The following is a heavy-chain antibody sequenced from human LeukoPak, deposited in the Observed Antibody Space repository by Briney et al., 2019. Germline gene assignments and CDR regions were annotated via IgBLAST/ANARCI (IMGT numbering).Heavy chain of an antibody. CDR2: INPDSGGT. CDR3: AREVEKVAVVAATTFGGIPAFGAFDT. CDR1: GYTFTGYY. Sequence: ASVKVSCKASGYTFTGYYMHWVRQAPGQGLEWIGWINPDSGGTNYAQKFQGRVTMTRDTSISTAYMELSRLRSDDTAVYYFAREVEKVAVVAATTFGGIPAFGAFDTWGEGTMVTVSS. V-gene: IGHV1-2*02. D-gene: IGHD2-15*01. J-gene: IGHJ3*02.